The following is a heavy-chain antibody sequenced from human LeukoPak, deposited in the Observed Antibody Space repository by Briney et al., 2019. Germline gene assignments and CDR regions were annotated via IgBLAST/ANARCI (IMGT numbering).Heavy chain of an antibody. CDR2: ISYDGSNK. CDR1: GFTFSSYA. D-gene: IGHD6-13*01. CDR3: ARDPSSSWFDY. V-gene: IGHV3-30-3*01. J-gene: IGHJ4*02. Sequence: GGSLRLSCAASGFTFSSYAMHWLRQAPGKGLEWVAVISYDGSNKYYADSVKGRFTISRDNSKNTLYLQMNSLRAEDTAVYYCARDPSSSWFDYWGQGTLVTVSS.